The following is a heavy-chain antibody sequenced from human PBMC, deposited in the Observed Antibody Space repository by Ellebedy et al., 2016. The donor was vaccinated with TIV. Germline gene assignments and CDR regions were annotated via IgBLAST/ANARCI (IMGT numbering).Heavy chain of an antibody. CDR3: ATVPGTGWFDP. J-gene: IGHJ5*02. Sequence: MPGGSLRLSCSVSGGPVSTDNYFWGWIRQSPAKGLEWIGSIFHSGNSYYNPSLKSRVTIFVDTSKNQFSLKLRSVTAADTAVYFCATVPGTGWFDPWGQGTLVTVSS. CDR1: GGPVSTDNYF. V-gene: IGHV4-39*01. CDR2: IFHSGNS. D-gene: IGHD6-19*01.